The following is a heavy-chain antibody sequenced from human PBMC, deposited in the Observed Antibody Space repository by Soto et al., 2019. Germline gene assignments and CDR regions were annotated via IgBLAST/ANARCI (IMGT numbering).Heavy chain of an antibody. CDR1: GFTFRRYW. CDR2: IKEDGSVK. CDR3: AREAY. V-gene: IGHV3-7*01. Sequence: SLRLSCAGSGFTFRRYWMSWVRQAPGKEVEWVASIKEDGSVKHYVDPVKGRFTISRDNAKNSLYLQMNSLRVEDTAVYYCAREAYWGQGAVVTVSS. J-gene: IGHJ1*01.